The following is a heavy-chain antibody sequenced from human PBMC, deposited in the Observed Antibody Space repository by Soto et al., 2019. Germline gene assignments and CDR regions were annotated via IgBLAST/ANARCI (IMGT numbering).Heavy chain of an antibody. CDR3: AKARRVIDYGDYVRDYFDY. CDR1: GFTFSSYA. Sequence: GGSLRLSCAASGFTFSSYAMSWVRQAPGKGLEWVSAISGSGGSTYYADSVKGRFTISRDNSKNTLYLQMNSLRAEDTAVYYCAKARRVIDYGDYVRDYFDYWGQGTLVTVSS. CDR2: ISGSGGST. J-gene: IGHJ4*02. V-gene: IGHV3-23*01. D-gene: IGHD4-17*01.